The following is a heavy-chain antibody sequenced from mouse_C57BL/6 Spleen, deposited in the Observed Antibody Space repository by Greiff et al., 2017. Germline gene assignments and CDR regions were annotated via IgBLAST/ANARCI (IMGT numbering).Heavy chain of an antibody. J-gene: IGHJ2*01. D-gene: IGHD1-1*01. V-gene: IGHV5-6*01. CDR2: ISSGGSYT. CDR3: ARHYGSSYYFDY. Sequence: EVQRVESGGDLVKPGGSLKLSCAASGFTFSSYGMSWVRQTPDKRLEWVATISSGGSYTYYPDSVKGRFTISRDNAKNTLYLQMGSLKSEDTAMYYCARHYGSSYYFDYWGQGTTLTVSS. CDR1: GFTFSSYG.